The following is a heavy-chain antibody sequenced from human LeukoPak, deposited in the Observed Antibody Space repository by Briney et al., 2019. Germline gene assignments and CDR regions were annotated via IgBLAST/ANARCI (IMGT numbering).Heavy chain of an antibody. Sequence: ASVKISCKVSEYTFTDYYMHWVQQAPGKGLEWMGLVDPEDGETIYAEKFQGRVTITAYTSTDKAYMELSSLRSEDTAVYYCATGDRITMIVVVPFQHWGQGTLVTVSS. D-gene: IGHD3-22*01. CDR2: VDPEDGET. CDR1: EYTFTDYY. V-gene: IGHV1-69-2*01. CDR3: ATGDRITMIVVVPFQH. J-gene: IGHJ1*01.